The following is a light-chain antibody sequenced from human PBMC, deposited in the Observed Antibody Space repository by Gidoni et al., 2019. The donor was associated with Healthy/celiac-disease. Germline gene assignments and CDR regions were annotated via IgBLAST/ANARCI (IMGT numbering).Light chain of an antibody. Sequence: EIVLTQSPGTLSLSPGERATLPCRASQSVSSSYLAWYQQKPGQAPRLRIYGASSRATGIPDRFSGSGSGTDFTLTISRLEPEDFAVYYCQQYGSSPLFTFGPGTKVDIK. CDR3: QQYGSSPLFT. V-gene: IGKV3-20*01. CDR1: QSVSSSY. J-gene: IGKJ3*01. CDR2: GAS.